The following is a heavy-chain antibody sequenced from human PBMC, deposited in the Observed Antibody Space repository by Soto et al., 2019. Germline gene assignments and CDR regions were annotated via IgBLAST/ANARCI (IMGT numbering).Heavy chain of an antibody. J-gene: IGHJ4*02. CDR3: ARRGYSSSSRTYFDY. V-gene: IGHV4-34*01. Sequence: SETLSLTCAVYGGSLSGYYWSWICQPPGKGLEWIGEINHSGSTNYNPSLKSRVTISVDTSKNQFSLKLSSVTAADTPLYHCARRGYSSSSRTYFDYWGQGTMVTVSS. CDR1: GGSLSGYY. CDR2: INHSGST. D-gene: IGHD6-6*01.